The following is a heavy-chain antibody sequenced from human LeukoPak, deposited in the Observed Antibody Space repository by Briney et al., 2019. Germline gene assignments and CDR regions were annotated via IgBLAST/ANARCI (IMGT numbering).Heavy chain of an antibody. J-gene: IGHJ5*02. CDR3: ARTGPYTMVRGVINWFDP. CDR2: INHSGST. V-gene: IGHV4-34*01. CDR1: SGSFSGYY. D-gene: IGHD3-10*01. Sequence: SETLSLTCAVYSGSFSGYYWSWIRQPPGKGLEWIGEINHSGSTNYNPSLKSRVTISVDTSKNQFSLKLSSVTAADTAVYYCARTGPYTMVRGVINWFDPWGQGTLVTVSS.